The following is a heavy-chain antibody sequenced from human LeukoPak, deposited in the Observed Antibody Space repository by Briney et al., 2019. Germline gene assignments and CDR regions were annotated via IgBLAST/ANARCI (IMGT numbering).Heavy chain of an antibody. CDR3: ARYHWGKFDDYASPPYYYYYYMDV. CDR2: ITPIFGTA. D-gene: IGHD4-17*01. V-gene: IGHV1-69*05. J-gene: IGHJ6*03. Sequence: SVKVSCKASGGTFSSYAINWVRQAPGQGLEWMGGITPIFGTANYAQKFQGRVTITTDESTSTAYMELSSLRSEDTAVYYCARYHWGKFDDYASPPYYYYYYMDVCGKGTTVTVSS. CDR1: GGTFSSYA.